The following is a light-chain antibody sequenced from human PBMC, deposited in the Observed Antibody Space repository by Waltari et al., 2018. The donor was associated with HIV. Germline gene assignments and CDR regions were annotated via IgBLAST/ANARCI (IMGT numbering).Light chain of an antibody. V-gene: IGLV1-47*01. CDR1: TSTVGRNF. CDR3: ATWDGSLGGAYV. CDR2: RDN. Sequence: QSVLTQPPSASGTPGQRVTISCSGTTSTVGRNFVSWYQQLPGTAPKLLIYRDNRRPSGVPDRFSGSKSGASASLAISGLRSEDEGDYYCATWDGSLGGAYVFGAGTKVSVL. J-gene: IGLJ1*01.